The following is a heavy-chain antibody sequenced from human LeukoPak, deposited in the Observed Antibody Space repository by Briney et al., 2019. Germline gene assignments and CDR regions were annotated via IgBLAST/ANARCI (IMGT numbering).Heavy chain of an antibody. CDR3: ARGHFLYDFWSGYERWGGYFDY. CDR1: GGSISSGDYY. V-gene: IGHV4-30-4*08. D-gene: IGHD3-3*01. Sequence: SETLSLTCTVSGGSISSGDYYWSWIRQPPGKGLEWIGYIYYSGSTYYNPSLKSRVTISVDRSKNQFSLKLSSVTAADTAVYYCARGHFLYDFWSGYERWGGYFDYWGQGTLVTVSS. CDR2: IYYSGST. J-gene: IGHJ4*02.